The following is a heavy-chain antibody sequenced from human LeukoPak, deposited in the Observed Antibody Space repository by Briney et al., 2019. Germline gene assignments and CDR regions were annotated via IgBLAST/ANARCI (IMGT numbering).Heavy chain of an antibody. CDR2: IKSKTYGGTA. CDR3: TTDRDALRY. Sequence: GGSLRLSCAASGFSFSGAWMNWVRQAPGKGLEWVGRIKSKTYGGTADYAAPVKGRFTISRDDSKNTLYLQMNSLKTEDTAVFYCTTDRDALRYWGQGTLVTVSS. D-gene: IGHD2-21*02. J-gene: IGHJ4*02. V-gene: IGHV3-15*07. CDR1: GFSFSGAW.